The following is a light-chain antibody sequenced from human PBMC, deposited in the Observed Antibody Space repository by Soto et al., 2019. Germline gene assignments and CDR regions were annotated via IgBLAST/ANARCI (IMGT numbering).Light chain of an antibody. J-gene: IGKJ1*01. V-gene: IGKV3-20*01. CDR2: DAS. CDR3: QKYGSSPRT. Sequence: EIVLTQSTGTLSLSPGERATLSCRASQSVSSSYLAWYQQKPGQALRRLIYDASRKATGIPDRFSGSGSGTDFSLTISRLEPEDFAEYYWQKYGSSPRTFGQGTKVEIK. CDR1: QSVSSSY.